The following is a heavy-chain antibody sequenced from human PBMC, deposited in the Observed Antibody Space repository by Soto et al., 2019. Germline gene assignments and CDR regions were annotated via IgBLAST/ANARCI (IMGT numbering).Heavy chain of an antibody. Sequence: ASVKVSCKASGYSFTSYYMHWVRQAPGQGLEWMAIINPSGGYTNYAQKFQGRVTMTRDMSTSTVYMELSSLRSEDTAVYYCARTRLRSAFDIWGQGTMVTV. CDR3: ARTRLRSAFDI. CDR1: GYSFTSYY. CDR2: INPSGGYT. V-gene: IGHV1-46*01. D-gene: IGHD4-17*01. J-gene: IGHJ3*02.